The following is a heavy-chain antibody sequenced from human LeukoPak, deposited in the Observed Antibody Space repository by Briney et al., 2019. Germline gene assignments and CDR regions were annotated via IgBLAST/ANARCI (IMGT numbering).Heavy chain of an antibody. J-gene: IGHJ6*03. CDR1: GYSISSGYY. D-gene: IGHD5-24*01. CDR2: IYHSGST. Sequence: KPSEALSLTCTVSGYSISSGYYWGWIRQPPGKGLEWIGSIYHSGSTYYNPSLKSRVTISVDTSKNQFSLKLSSVTAADTAVYYCARGEETEGYYYYYYMDVWGKGTTVTVSS. V-gene: IGHV4-38-2*02. CDR3: ARGEETEGYYYYYYMDV.